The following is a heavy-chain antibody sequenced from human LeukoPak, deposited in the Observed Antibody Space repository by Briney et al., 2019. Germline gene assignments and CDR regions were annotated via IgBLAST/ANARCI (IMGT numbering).Heavy chain of an antibody. CDR2: IKPDGSEK. Sequence: GGSLRLSCVVSGFTFGSSWMSWVRQAPGKGLEWVTNIKPDGSEKYYVDSVKGRITISRDNSRNSLYLDINNLRTEDTAIYYCAKDRDSNWYPYFEYWGQGTLITVSS. V-gene: IGHV3-7*03. CDR1: GFTFGSSW. D-gene: IGHD4-11*01. J-gene: IGHJ4*02. CDR3: AKDRDSNWYPYFEY.